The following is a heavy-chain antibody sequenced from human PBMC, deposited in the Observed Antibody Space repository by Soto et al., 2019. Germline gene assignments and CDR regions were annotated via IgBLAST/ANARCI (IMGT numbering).Heavy chain of an antibody. Sequence: ASVKVSCKASGYTFTGYYMHWVRQAPGQGLKWMGWINPNSGGTNYAQKFQGWVTMTRDTSISTAYMELSRLRSDDTAVYYCARDSRTDCSSTSCLGSEYYYYMDVWGKGTTVTVSS. V-gene: IGHV1-2*04. J-gene: IGHJ6*03. CDR3: ARDSRTDCSSTSCLGSEYYYYMDV. CDR1: GYTFTGYY. CDR2: INPNSGGT. D-gene: IGHD2-2*01.